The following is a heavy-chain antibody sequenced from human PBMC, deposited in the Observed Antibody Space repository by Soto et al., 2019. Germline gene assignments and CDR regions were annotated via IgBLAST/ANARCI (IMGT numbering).Heavy chain of an antibody. Sequence: ASVKVSCKASGYTFTGYYMHWVRQAPGQGLEWMGWINPNSGGTNYAQKFQGWVTMTRDTSISTAYMELSRLRSDDTAVYYCARGGSFRVWRGDAFDIWGQGTMVTVSS. J-gene: IGHJ3*02. D-gene: IGHD3-16*01. CDR3: ARGGSFRVWRGDAFDI. CDR2: INPNSGGT. CDR1: GYTFTGYY. V-gene: IGHV1-2*04.